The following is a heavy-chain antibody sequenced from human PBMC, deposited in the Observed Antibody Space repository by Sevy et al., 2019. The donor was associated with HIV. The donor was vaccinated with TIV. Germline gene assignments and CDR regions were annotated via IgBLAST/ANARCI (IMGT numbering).Heavy chain of an antibody. V-gene: IGHV4-30-4*01. CDR1: GGSISSSDSY. J-gene: IGHJ4*02. Sequence: SETLSLTCTVSGGSISSSDSYWSWIRQPPGKGLEWIGYIHYSRGTYYNPFLKSRVAMSVDTSEKQFSLKLSLLTAADTAVYYCANKRGYNHRPSDYWGQGTLVTVSS. CDR3: ANKRGYNHRPSDY. D-gene: IGHD5-12*01. CDR2: IHYSRGT.